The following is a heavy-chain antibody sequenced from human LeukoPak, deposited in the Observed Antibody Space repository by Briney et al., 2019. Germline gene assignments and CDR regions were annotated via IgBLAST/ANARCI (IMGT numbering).Heavy chain of an antibody. CDR1: GFTISSNY. D-gene: IGHD2-2*01. V-gene: IGHV3-66*02. CDR3: ARGARYCSSTSCYSDDAFDI. CDR2: IYSGGST. Sequence: GGSLRLSCAASGFTISSNYMSWVRQDPGKGLEWVSVIYSGGSTYYADSVKSRFTISRDNSKNTPYLQMNSLRAEGTAVYYCARGARYCSSTSCYSDDAFDIWGQGTMVTASS. J-gene: IGHJ3*02.